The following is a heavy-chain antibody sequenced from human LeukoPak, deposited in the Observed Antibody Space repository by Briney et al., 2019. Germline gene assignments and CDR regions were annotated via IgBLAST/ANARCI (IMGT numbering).Heavy chain of an antibody. CDR1: GVSFSNYY. CDR3: TRAVAGHPD. D-gene: IGHD6-19*01. CDR2: INHSGYT. Sequence: SETLSLTCGVSGVSFSNYYWSWVRQSPTQGLEGSGEINHSGYTNYNPSLKSRVTMSIDTSKNQFSLKLTSVTAADAGVYYCTRAVAGHPDWGQGTLVTVSS. V-gene: IGHV4-34*01. J-gene: IGHJ4*02.